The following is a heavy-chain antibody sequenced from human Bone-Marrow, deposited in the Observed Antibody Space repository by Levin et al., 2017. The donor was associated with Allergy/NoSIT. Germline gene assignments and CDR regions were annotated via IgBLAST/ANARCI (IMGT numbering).Heavy chain of an antibody. CDR3: ARAQYDNVWGTYRLTGFDP. D-gene: IGHD3-16*02. CDR2: ISYSGSA. V-gene: IGHV4-59*11. Sequence: SQTLSLTCSVSGGSISMHHWSWIRQPPGKGLEWIGFISYSGSADYKPSLRSRVTISIDTSNNQFSLRLRSVTAADTAMYFCARAQYDNVWGTYRLTGFDPWGQGTLVTVSS. J-gene: IGHJ5*02. CDR1: GGSISMHH.